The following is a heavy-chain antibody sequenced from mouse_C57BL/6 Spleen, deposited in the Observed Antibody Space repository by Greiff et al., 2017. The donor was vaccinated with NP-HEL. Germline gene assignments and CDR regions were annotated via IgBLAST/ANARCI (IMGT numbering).Heavy chain of an antibody. J-gene: IGHJ3*01. V-gene: IGHV5-17*01. CDR3: AREILRYGFAY. D-gene: IGHD1-1*01. CDR2: ISSGSSTI. Sequence: EVQRVESGGGLVKPGGSLKLSCAASGFTFSDYGMHWVRQAPEKGLEWVAYISSGSSTIYYADTVKGRFTISRDNAKNTLFLQMTSLRSEDAAMYYCAREILRYGFAYWGQGTLVTVSA. CDR1: GFTFSDYG.